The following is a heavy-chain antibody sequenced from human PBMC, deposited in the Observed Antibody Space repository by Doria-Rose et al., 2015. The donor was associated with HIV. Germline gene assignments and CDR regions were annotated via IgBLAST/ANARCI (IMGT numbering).Heavy chain of an antibody. CDR1: GFTFSSHR. D-gene: IGHD3-10*01. V-gene: IGHV3-21*01. CDR3: ATGVTLDY. J-gene: IGHJ4*02. CDR2: ISSTSAYI. Sequence: VQLVQSGGRLVRPGGSLRLSCATSGFTFSSHRINWVRQAPGKRLEWVSSISSTSAYINYADSVRGRFTISRDNARNSLYLQMDSLRAEDTAIYYCATGVTLDYWGQGTLVTVSS.